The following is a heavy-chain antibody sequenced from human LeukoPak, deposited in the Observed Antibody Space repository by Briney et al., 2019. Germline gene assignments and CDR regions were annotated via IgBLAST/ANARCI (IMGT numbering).Heavy chain of an antibody. D-gene: IGHD2-2*01. V-gene: IGHV3-30*18. CDR2: ISYDGSNK. CDR1: GFTFSSYG. CDR3: AKDLLRYRRPYYYGMDV. Sequence: GGSLRLSCAASGFTFSSYGMHWVRQAPGKGLEWVAVISYDGSNKYYADSVKGRFTISRDNSKNTLYLQMNSLGAEDTAVYYCAKDLLRYRRPYYYGMDVWGQGTTVTVSS. J-gene: IGHJ6*02.